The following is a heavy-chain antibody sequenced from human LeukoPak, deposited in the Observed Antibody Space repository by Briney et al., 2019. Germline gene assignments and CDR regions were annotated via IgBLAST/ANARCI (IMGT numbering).Heavy chain of an antibody. CDR2: IYHSGST. CDR3: ASSSRKVTFGASPYAFDI. V-gene: IGHV4-4*02. J-gene: IGHJ3*02. CDR1: GGSISSSNW. Sequence: PSETLSLTCAVSGGSISSSNWWSWVRQPPRKGLEWIGEIYHSGSTNYNPSLKSRVTISVDKSKNQFSLKLSSVTAADTAVYYCASSSRKVTFGASPYAFDIWGQGTMVTVSS. D-gene: IGHD3-16*01.